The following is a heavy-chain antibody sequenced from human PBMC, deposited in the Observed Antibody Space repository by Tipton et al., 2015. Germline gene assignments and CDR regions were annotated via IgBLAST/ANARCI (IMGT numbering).Heavy chain of an antibody. CDR3: ARGDSSGPDY. Sequence: QLVQSGAEMKKPGASLKISCKASGYTFDTYYINWVRQAPGQGLEWMGRISAFSGNTNYAQKFQGRVTMTTDTSTTTAYMELRSLRFDVTAVYYWARGDSSGPDYWGQGTLVTVSS. D-gene: IGHD6-19*01. V-gene: IGHV1-18*01. CDR2: ISAFSGNT. CDR1: GYTFDTYY. J-gene: IGHJ4*02.